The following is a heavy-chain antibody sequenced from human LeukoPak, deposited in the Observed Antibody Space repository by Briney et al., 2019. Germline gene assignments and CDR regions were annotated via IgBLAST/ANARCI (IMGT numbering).Heavy chain of an antibody. J-gene: IGHJ4*02. Sequence: RPSETLSLXCSVSGGSISSYYWSWIRQPPGKGLEWIGYIYYSGSVNYNPSLKGRVTMSADASNNQFSLNLTSVTAADTAVYFCARSGYYDFWSGYYVYWGQGTLVTVSS. V-gene: IGHV4-59*01. D-gene: IGHD3-3*01. CDR1: GGSISSYY. CDR3: ARSGYYDFWSGYYVY. CDR2: IYYSGSV.